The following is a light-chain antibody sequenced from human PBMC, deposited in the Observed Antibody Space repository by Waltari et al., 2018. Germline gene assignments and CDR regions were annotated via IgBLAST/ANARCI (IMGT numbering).Light chain of an antibody. J-gene: IGKJ2*01. Sequence: DIQMTQSPSTLSASAGDRVTITCRASQNISSRLAWIQQKPGKAPNLLIYKTSTLQSGVPSRFLGGGSGTEFTVTISSLQPEDFATYYCQQYYRYPVTFGQGTKVDIK. V-gene: IGKV1-5*03. CDR1: QNISSR. CDR3: QQYYRYPVT. CDR2: KTS.